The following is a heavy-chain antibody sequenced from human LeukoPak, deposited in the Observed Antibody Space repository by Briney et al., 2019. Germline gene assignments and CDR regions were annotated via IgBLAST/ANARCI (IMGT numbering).Heavy chain of an antibody. CDR1: GFTFNNYA. Sequence: GGSLRLSCAASGFTFNNYAMSWVRQSPGKGLEWVSAISGSGCSTNYADSVKGRFTISRDISKNTLYLQMNSLRAEDTAVYYCAKRRGLELLYYYYMDVWGKGTTVTVSS. CDR3: AKRRGLELLYYYYMDV. D-gene: IGHD1-7*01. V-gene: IGHV3-23*01. CDR2: ISGSGCST. J-gene: IGHJ6*03.